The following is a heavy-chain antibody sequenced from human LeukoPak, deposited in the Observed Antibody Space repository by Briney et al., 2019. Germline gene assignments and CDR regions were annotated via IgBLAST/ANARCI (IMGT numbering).Heavy chain of an antibody. J-gene: IGHJ4*02. CDR1: NGSISSYH. V-gene: IGHV4-4*09. CDR2: ILTSGTT. D-gene: IGHD1-26*01. CDR3: ARLRVSGSYLYYFDY. Sequence: SETLSLTCTVSNGSISSYHWSWVRQPPGKGLEWIGYILTSGTTNYNPSLKSRLPISVDTSKNQFTLKLSSVTAEDTAVYYCARLRVSGSYLYYFDYWGQGTLVTVSS.